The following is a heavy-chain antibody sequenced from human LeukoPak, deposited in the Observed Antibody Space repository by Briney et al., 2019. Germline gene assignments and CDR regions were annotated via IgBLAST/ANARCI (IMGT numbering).Heavy chain of an antibody. CDR3: AKVAKYYYGPETYYFFEQ. Sequence: PGGSLRLSCTASGFTFITYWMSWVRQAPGKGLEWVANIKQDGSEKYYVDSVKGRFTISRDNAKNSLYLQMNSLRVEDTAVYYCAKVAKYYYGPETYYFFEQWGQGTPVTASS. V-gene: IGHV3-7*01. J-gene: IGHJ4*02. CDR1: GFTFITYW. D-gene: IGHD3-10*01. CDR2: IKQDGSEK.